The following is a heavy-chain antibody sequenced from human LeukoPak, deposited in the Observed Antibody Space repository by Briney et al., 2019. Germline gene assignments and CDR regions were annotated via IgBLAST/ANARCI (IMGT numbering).Heavy chain of an antibody. CDR1: GDSVSSNSAA. V-gene: IGHV6-1*01. J-gene: IGHJ4*02. Sequence: SQTRSLTCAIAGDSVSSNSAAWNWIRQSPSRGLEWLGRTDYRSKWYNDYAASVKSRITIHPDTSKNQFSLQLNSVTPEDTAVYYCARDPAGKGGYVFYYDSWAQGTLVTVSS. CDR2: TDYRSKWYN. CDR3: ARDPAGKGGYVFYYDS. D-gene: IGHD3-16*01.